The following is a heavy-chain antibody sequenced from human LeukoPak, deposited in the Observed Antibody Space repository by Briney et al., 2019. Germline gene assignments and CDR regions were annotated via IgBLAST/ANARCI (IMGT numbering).Heavy chain of an antibody. Sequence: PSETLSLTCTVSGGSISSSSYYWGWIRQPPGEGLEWIGTIYYSGTTYYNPSLGSRVTISLDTSKNQFSLKLTSVTAADTAVYYCARRSTKENGFDFWGQGTLVTVSP. CDR3: ARRSTKENGFDF. CDR1: GGSISSSSYY. D-gene: IGHD1-1*01. CDR2: IYYSGTT. V-gene: IGHV4-39*01. J-gene: IGHJ4*02.